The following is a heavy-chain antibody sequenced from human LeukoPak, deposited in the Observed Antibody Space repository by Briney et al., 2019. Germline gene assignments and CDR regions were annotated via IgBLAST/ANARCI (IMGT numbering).Heavy chain of an antibody. CDR2: IKQDGSEK. D-gene: IGHD1-26*01. J-gene: IGHJ4*02. V-gene: IGHV3-7*01. CDR1: GFTFTNHW. Sequence: SGGSLRLSCVATGFTFTNHWMSWVRQAPGKGLEWVANIKQDGSEKYYVDSVKGRFTISRDNAKNSLYLQMNSLRAEDTAVYYCARRRYSGSSQHFDYWGQGTLVTVSS. CDR3: ARRRYSGSSQHFDY.